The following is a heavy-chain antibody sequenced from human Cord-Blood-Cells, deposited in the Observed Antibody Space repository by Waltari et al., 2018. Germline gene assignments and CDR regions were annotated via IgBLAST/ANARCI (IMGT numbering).Heavy chain of an antibody. D-gene: IGHD3-22*01. CDR1: GFTFSNAW. Sequence: EVQLVETGGGLVKPGGSLRLSCAASGFTFSNAWMSWVRQAPGKGREWVGRIKSKTDGGTTDYAAPVKGRFTISRDDSKNTLYLQMNSLKTEDTAVYYCTTVPVVTTSYYYYYGMDVWGQGTTVTVSS. CDR2: IKSKTDGGTT. V-gene: IGHV3-15*01. CDR3: TTVPVVTTSYYYYYGMDV. J-gene: IGHJ6*02.